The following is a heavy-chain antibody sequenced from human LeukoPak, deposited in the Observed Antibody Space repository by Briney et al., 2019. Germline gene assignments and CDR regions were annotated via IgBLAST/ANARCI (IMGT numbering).Heavy chain of an antibody. Sequence: PGRSLRLSCAASGFTFSSYGMHWVRQAPGKGLEWVAVIWYGGSNKYYADSVKGRFTISRDNSKNTLYLQMNSLRAEDTALYYCARGKTSDDIIEDAFDIWGQGTMVAVSS. CDR3: ARGKTSDDIIEDAFDI. J-gene: IGHJ3*02. CDR1: GFTFSSYG. D-gene: IGHD3-9*01. V-gene: IGHV3-33*08. CDR2: IWYGGSNK.